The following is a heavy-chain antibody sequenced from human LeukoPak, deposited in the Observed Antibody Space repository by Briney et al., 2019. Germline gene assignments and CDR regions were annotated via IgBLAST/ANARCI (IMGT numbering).Heavy chain of an antibody. D-gene: IGHD3-16*01. CDR2: INGDGSRI. J-gene: IGHJ4*01. Sequence: SGESLRLSXVASGFTFSSHWMHWVRQVPGKGLMWVSRINGDGSRIHYGDSVKGRFTISRDNAKNTLYLQMTSLRGDDTAIYFCARDALGGRTKFDSWGHGSLVTVSS. CDR1: GFTFSSHW. V-gene: IGHV3-74*01. CDR3: ARDALGGRTKFDS.